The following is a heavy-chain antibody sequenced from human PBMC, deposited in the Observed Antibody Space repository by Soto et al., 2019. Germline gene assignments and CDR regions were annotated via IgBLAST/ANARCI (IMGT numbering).Heavy chain of an antibody. D-gene: IGHD2-15*01. V-gene: IGHV3-48*01. CDR3: ARDKGRSPLDY. CDR2: ISSSSRTI. J-gene: IGHJ4*02. Sequence: GGSLRLSCAAPGFTFSSYSMNWARQAPGKGLEWISYISSSSRTIYYPDSVKGRFTISRDNAKNSLYLQMNSLRAEDTAVYYCARDKGRSPLDYWGQGTLVTVSS. CDR1: GFTFSSYS.